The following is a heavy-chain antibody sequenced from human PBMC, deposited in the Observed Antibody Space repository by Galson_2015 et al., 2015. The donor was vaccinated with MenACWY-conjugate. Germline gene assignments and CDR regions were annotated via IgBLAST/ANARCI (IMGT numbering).Heavy chain of an antibody. D-gene: IGHD1-1*01. Sequence: SLRLSCAASGFTFSSSCMHWVRQAPGKGLVWVSRIISGSSTICYADSVKGRFTISRDNAKNLLHLQMNGLRDEDTAVYYCAGGNDGDFDYWGQGTLVTVSP. CDR3: AGGNDGDFDY. CDR2: IISGSSTI. J-gene: IGHJ4*02. CDR1: GFTFSSSC. V-gene: IGHV3-48*02.